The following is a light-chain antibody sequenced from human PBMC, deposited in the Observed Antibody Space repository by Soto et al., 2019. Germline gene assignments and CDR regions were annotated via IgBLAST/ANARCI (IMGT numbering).Light chain of an antibody. Sequence: QSALAQPPSASGTPGQRVTISCSGSSSNIGSYFVYWYQHLPGTAPKLLIFRNNQRPSGVPDRFSGSKSGTSASLAISGLRSEDEADYYCAAWDDSLTGYVFGTGTKVT. J-gene: IGLJ1*01. CDR2: RNN. CDR1: SSNIGSYF. V-gene: IGLV1-47*01. CDR3: AAWDDSLTGYV.